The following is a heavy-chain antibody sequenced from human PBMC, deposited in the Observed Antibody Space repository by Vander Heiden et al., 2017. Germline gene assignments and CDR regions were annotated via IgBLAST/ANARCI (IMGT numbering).Heavy chain of an antibody. CDR3: ARAQLTRFHSVMDV. CDR2: ITAYNGNT. J-gene: IGHJ6*02. V-gene: IGHV1-18*01. CDR1: GYTFTSYG. Sequence: QVQLVQSGAEVNKPGASVKVSCKASGYTFTSYGFSWVRQAPGQGLEWMGWITAYNGNTELAQRLQGRVTMTIDTSTITAYMELRRIRSDDTAVYYCARAQLTRFHSVMDVWGQGTTVTVSS. D-gene: IGHD3-9*01.